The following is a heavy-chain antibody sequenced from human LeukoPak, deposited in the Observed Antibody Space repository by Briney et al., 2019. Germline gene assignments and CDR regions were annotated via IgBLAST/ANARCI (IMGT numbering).Heavy chain of an antibody. V-gene: IGHV3-48*03. CDR3: AGYSGSYGTDAFYS. Sequence: GGSLRLSRASSGFTFSSYEMHWVRQAPGKGRAWVSYISCSCSTIYYADSVKGRFNISRDDAKNSLYLQMNSQRAEDTAVCYFAGYSGSYGTDAFYSWGEGTMVADSS. CDR1: GFTFSSYE. D-gene: IGHD1-26*01. J-gene: IGHJ3*02. CDR2: ISCSCSTI.